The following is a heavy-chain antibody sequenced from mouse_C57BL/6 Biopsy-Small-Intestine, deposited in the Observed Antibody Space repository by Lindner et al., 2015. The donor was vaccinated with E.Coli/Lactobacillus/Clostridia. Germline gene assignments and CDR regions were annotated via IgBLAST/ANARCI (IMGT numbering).Heavy chain of an antibody. CDR1: GNTLIEFS. CDR2: FDPEKDET. J-gene: IGHJ3*01. V-gene: IGHV1S29*02. CDR3: AAAGHDFWSTYSPRWFDP. Sequence: SVKVSCKVSGNTLIEFSIHWVRQARGKGLEWMGSFDPEKDETVCAQKFQGRVTMTEDTSTDTAYMELSSLISEDTAMYYCAAAGHDFWSTYSPRWFDPWGQGTLVTVSS. D-gene: IGHD1-1*02.